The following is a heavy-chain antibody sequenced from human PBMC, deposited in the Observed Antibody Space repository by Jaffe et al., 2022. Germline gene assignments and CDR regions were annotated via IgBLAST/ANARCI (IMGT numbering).Heavy chain of an antibody. CDR1: GFTFGDYA. CDR3: TRIADYYGSGSLNFDY. J-gene: IGHJ4*02. CDR2: IRSKAYGGTT. V-gene: IGHV3-49*03. Sequence: EVQLVESGGGLVQPGRSLRLSCTASGFTFGDYAMSWFRQAPGKGLEWVGFIRSKAYGGTTEYAASVKGRFTISRDDSKSIAYLQMNSLKTEDTAVYYCTRIADYYGSGSLNFDYWGQGTLVTVSS. D-gene: IGHD3-10*01.